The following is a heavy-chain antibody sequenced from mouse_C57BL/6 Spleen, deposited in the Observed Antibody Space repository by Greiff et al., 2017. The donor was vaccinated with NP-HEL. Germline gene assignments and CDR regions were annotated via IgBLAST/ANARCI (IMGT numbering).Heavy chain of an antibody. CDR2: INPSTGGT. Sequence: VQLQQSGPELVKPGASVKISCKASGYSFTGYYMNWVKQSPEKSLEWIGEINPSTGGTTYNQKFKAKATLTVDKSSSTAYMQLKSLTSEDSAVYYCARGGDYYSNYVGYWGQGTTLTVSS. J-gene: IGHJ2*01. D-gene: IGHD2-5*01. CDR3: ARGGDYYSNYVGY. CDR1: GYSFTGYY. V-gene: IGHV1-42*01.